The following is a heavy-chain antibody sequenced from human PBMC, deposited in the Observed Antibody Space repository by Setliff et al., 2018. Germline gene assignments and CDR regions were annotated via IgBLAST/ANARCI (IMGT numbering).Heavy chain of an antibody. V-gene: IGHV1-18*01. CDR3: ARGVCSGGSCGYYYYYYMDV. D-gene: IGHD2-15*01. J-gene: IGHJ6*03. CDR1: GYTFINYG. Sequence: GASVKVSCKTSGYTFINYGLSWMRQAPGQGLEWMGWISGYNGNTDHAQNLQGRVTITADESTSTAYMELSSLRSEDTAVYYCARGVCSGGSCGYYYYYYMDVWGKGTTVTVSS. CDR2: ISGYNGNT.